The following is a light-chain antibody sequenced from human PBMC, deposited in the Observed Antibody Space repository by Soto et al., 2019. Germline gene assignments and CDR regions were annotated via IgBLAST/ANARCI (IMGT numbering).Light chain of an antibody. CDR3: CSCAGSYTWV. CDR2: DVS. V-gene: IGLV2-11*01. Sequence: QSVLTQPRSVSGSPGQSVTISCTGTSSDVGGYNYVSWYQHHPGKAPKLMIYDVSKRPSGVPDRFSGSKSGNTASLTISGLQAEDEADYYCCSCAGSYTWVFGGGTKLTVL. CDR1: SSDVGGYNY. J-gene: IGLJ3*02.